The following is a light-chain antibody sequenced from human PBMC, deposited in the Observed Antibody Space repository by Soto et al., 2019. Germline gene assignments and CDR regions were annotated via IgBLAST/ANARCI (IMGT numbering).Light chain of an antibody. CDR2: DAS. J-gene: IGKJ1*01. CDR1: QSVSTY. V-gene: IGKV3-11*01. CDR3: QQYNSYSRT. Sequence: EIVLTQSPATLFLSPGDRATLACRASQSVSTYLAWYQQKPGQAPRVVIYDASSRATGIPPRFSGSGSGTEFTLTITSLQPDDFATYYCQQYNSYSRTFGQGTKVDIK.